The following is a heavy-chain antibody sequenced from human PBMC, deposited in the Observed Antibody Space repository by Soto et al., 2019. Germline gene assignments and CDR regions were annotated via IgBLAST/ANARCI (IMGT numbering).Heavy chain of an antibody. CDR1: GGTFSSYA. Sequence: GASVKVSCKASGGTFSSYAISWVRQAPGQGIEWMGGIIPIFGTANYAQKFQGRVTITADESTSTAYMGLSSLRSEDTAVYYCARDSGSDQQSSWGQGTLVTVSS. V-gene: IGHV1-69*13. J-gene: IGHJ5*02. D-gene: IGHD1-26*01. CDR3: ARDSGSDQQSS. CDR2: IIPIFGTA.